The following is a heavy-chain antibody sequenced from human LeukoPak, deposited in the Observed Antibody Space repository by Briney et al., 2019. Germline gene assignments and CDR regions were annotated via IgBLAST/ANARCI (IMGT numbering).Heavy chain of an antibody. CDR3: ARDRGDYDFPFPGTYDL. D-gene: IGHD3-3*01. CDR1: SGSISSYY. J-gene: IGHJ3*01. Sequence: SETLSLTCTVSSGSISSYYWSWIRQSPGKGLEWIGYMYHSGNTFYNPSLKSRVTISVDNSKNLFSLRLNSVTAADTAVYYCARDRGDYDFPFPGTYDLWGQGTMVTVSS. CDR2: MYHSGNT. V-gene: IGHV4-59*04.